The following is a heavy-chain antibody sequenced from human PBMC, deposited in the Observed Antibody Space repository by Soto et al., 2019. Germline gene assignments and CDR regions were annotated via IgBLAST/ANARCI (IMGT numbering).Heavy chain of an antibody. CDR3: ARVRSLDIVVVPAAYPNWFDP. CDR2: INGYNGDT. J-gene: IGHJ5*02. Sequence: AAVQVSCKASGYTFTSYGIGWVRQAPGQGLEWMGWINGYNGDTNYAQKLQGRVTMTRNTSISTAYMELSSLRSEDTAVYYCARVRSLDIVVVPAAYPNWFDPWGQGTLVTVSS. CDR1: GYTFTSYG. D-gene: IGHD2-2*03. V-gene: IGHV1-18*04.